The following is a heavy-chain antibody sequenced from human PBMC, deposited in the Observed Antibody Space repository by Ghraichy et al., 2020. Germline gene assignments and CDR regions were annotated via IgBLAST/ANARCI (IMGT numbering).Heavy chain of an antibody. CDR3: AKDRGYYYDGSGYYYDGLIDS. V-gene: IGHV3-30*18. CDR1: GFIFSSYG. D-gene: IGHD3-22*01. CDR2: ISYDGSNK. J-gene: IGHJ4*02. Sequence: GGSPRLSCAASGFIFSSYGMHWVRQAPGKGLEWVAAISYDGSNKKYADSVRGRFTISRDNSKNTLYLQMSSLRAEDTAVYYCAKDRGYYYDGSGYYYDGLIDSWGQGTLVPVSS.